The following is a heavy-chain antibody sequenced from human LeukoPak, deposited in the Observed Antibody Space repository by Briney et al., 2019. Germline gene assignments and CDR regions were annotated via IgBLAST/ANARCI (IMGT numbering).Heavy chain of an antibody. D-gene: IGHD3-22*01. CDR3: ASAKKAYQFYY. V-gene: IGHV3-7*01. Sequence: GGSLRLSCAASGFTFSNYWMSWVRQTPGKGLEWVANINQDGSEKYYVDSVKGRFTISRDNAKNSLYLQMSSLRGDDTAVYFCASAKKAYQFYYWSQGTLVTVSS. CDR1: GFTFSNYW. CDR2: INQDGSEK. J-gene: IGHJ4*02.